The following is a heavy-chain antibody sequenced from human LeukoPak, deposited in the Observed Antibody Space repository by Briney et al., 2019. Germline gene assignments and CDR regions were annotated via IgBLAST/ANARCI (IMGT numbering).Heavy chain of an antibody. D-gene: IGHD3-22*01. V-gene: IGHV1-69*04. CDR1: GGTFSSYA. Sequence: EASVKVSCKASGGTFSSYAISWVRQAPGQGLEWMGRIIPILGIANYAQKFQGRVTITADKSTSTAYMELSSLRSEDTAVYYCARVAPGVYDSSGGNWFDPWGQGTLVTVSS. CDR2: IIPILGIA. CDR3: ARVAPGVYDSSGGNWFDP. J-gene: IGHJ5*02.